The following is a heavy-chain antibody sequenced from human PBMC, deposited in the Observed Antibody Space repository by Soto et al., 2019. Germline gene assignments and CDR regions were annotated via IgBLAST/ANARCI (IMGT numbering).Heavy chain of an antibody. D-gene: IGHD3-22*01. Sequence: PGGSLRLSCAGSGFTFSSYAMNWVRQVPGKGLEWVSSISGDSNYIYYADSVQGRFTISRDNAKNSVYLQMNSLRAEDTAVYYCARVVYFDRSAYGLWGQGTMVTVSS. J-gene: IGHJ3*01. CDR1: GFTFSSYA. V-gene: IGHV3-21*06. CDR3: ARVVYFDRSAYGL. CDR2: ISGDSNYI.